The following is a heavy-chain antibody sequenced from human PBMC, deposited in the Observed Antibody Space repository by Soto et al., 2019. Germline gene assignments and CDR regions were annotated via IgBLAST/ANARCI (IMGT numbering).Heavy chain of an antibody. CDR1: GFTFSSYG. Sequence: QVQLVESGGGVVQPGRSLRLSCAASGFTFSSYGMHWVRQAPGKGLEWVAVSYDGSNKYYADSVKGRFTISRDNSKNTLYLQMTSLRAEDTAVYYCAKSAWLGYFDYWGQGTLVTVSS. D-gene: IGHD6-19*01. J-gene: IGHJ4*02. V-gene: IGHV3-30*18. CDR3: AKSAWLGYFDY. CDR2: SYDGSNK.